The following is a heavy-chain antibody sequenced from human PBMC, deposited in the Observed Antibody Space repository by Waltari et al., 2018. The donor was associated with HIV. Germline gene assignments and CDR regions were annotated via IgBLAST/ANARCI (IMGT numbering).Heavy chain of an antibody. V-gene: IGHV1-2*02. CDR2: INPNSGNT. Sequence: QVQLVQSGAEVKKPGASVKVSCQASGYTFTDYYMHWVRQAPGQGLEWLGLINPNSGNTIYAQNFQGRVSMTSDTSIRTAYMELSRLRSDDTAVYYCARDLIFYYDTSDYYPFDYWGQGTLVTVSS. J-gene: IGHJ4*02. CDR1: GYTFTDYY. D-gene: IGHD3-22*01. CDR3: ARDLIFYYDTSDYYPFDY.